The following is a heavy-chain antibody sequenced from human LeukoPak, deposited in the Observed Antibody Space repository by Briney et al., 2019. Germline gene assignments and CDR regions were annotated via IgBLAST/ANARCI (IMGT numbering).Heavy chain of an antibody. CDR3: ARGPYDSSGYYPDY. Sequence: GGSLRLSCAASGFTFSSYAMHWVRQAPVKGLEWVAVISYDGSNKYYADSVKGRFTISRDNSKNTLYLQMNSLRAEDTAVYYCARGPYDSSGYYPDYWGQGTLVTVSS. D-gene: IGHD3-22*01. CDR1: GFTFSSYA. V-gene: IGHV3-30-3*01. J-gene: IGHJ4*02. CDR2: ISYDGSNK.